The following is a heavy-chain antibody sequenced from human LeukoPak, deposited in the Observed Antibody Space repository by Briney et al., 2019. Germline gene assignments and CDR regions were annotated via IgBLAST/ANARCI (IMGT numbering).Heavy chain of an antibody. Sequence: PSETQTLTCTLSGGSISSSGYYGGWIRQPPGKGLEWIGSIYYSGSTYYNPSLKSRVTISVDTSKNQFSLKLSSVTAADTAVYYCARQYHSGYLLGYWGQGTLVTVSS. V-gene: IGHV4-39*01. D-gene: IGHD6-13*01. J-gene: IGHJ4*02. CDR2: IYYSGST. CDR3: ARQYHSGYLLGY. CDR1: GGSISSSGYY.